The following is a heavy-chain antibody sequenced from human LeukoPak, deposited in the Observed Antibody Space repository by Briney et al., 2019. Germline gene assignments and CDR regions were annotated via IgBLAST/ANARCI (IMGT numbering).Heavy chain of an antibody. CDR1: GFTFSSYS. CDR3: ARASLWSGYPGPLTQYYFDY. J-gene: IGHJ4*02. V-gene: IGHV3-48*02. D-gene: IGHD3-3*01. Sequence: GGSLRPSCAASGFTFSSYSMNWVRQAPGKGLEWVSYISSSSSTIYYADSVKGRFTISRDNAKNSLYLQMDSLRDEDTAVYYCARASLWSGYPGPLTQYYFDYWGQGTLVTVSS. CDR2: ISSSSSTI.